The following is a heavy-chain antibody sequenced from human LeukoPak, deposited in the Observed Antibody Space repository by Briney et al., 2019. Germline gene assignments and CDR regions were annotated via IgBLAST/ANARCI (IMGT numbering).Heavy chain of an antibody. CDR1: GFTITSST. CDR3: AASGFDWLLGTYYFDY. CDR2: IGVGSGNT. J-gene: IGHJ4*02. D-gene: IGHD3-9*01. V-gene: IGHV1-58*01. Sequence: SVKVSGKASGFTITSSTVQWMRQARGQRLECKEWIGVGSGNTNYAQKCQEIVTITRDMSTSTAYMKLSSLRSEDTAVYYCAASGFDWLLGTYYFDYWGQGTLVTVSS.